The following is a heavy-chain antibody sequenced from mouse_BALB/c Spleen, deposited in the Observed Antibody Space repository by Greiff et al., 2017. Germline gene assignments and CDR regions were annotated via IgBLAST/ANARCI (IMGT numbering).Heavy chain of an antibody. CDR1: GYTFTSYW. V-gene: IGHV1-7*01. CDR3: ASLYYGYVLFAY. D-gene: IGHD2-2*01. CDR2: INPSTGYT. J-gene: IGHJ3*01. Sequence: QVQLKQSGAELAKPGASVKMSCKASGYTFTSYWMHWVKQRPGQGLEWIGYINPSTGYTEYNQKFKDKATLTADKSSSTAYMQLSSLTSEDSAVYYCASLYYGYVLFAYWGQGTLVTVSA.